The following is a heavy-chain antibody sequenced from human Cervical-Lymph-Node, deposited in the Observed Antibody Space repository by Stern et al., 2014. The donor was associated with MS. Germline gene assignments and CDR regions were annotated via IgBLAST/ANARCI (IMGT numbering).Heavy chain of an antibody. CDR2: INTHTGNP. Sequence: VQLVESGSELKKPGASVKVSCKTSGYTFTTYAINWVRQAPGQGLEWMGWINTHTGNPTYAQDFTGRFVFSLDTSISTAYLEISSLRAEDTAVYYCAKEGDYVGGNYRAMWGQGTLVTVSS. CDR1: GYTFTTYA. V-gene: IGHV7-4-1*02. CDR3: AKEGDYVGGNYRAM. J-gene: IGHJ4*02. D-gene: IGHD3-16*02.